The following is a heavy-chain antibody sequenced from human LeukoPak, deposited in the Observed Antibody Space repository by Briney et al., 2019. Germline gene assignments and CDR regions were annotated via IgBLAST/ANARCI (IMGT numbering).Heavy chain of an antibody. CDR3: ARDRDLYYDILTGYYTDYYYGMDV. J-gene: IGHJ6*02. Sequence: AASVKVSCKASGYTFTGYYMHWVRQAPGQGLEWMGWINPNSGGTNYAQKFQGWVTMTRDTSISTAYMELSRLRSDDTAVYYCARDRDLYYDILTGYYTDYYYGMDVWGQGTTVTVSS. CDR1: GYTFTGYY. V-gene: IGHV1-2*04. D-gene: IGHD3-9*01. CDR2: INPNSGGT.